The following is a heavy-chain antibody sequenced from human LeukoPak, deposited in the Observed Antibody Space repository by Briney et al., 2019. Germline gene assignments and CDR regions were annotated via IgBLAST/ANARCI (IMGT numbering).Heavy chain of an antibody. D-gene: IGHD3-10*01. Sequence: ASVMVSCKASGYTFTDYFVHWIRQAPGQGLEWMGWVNPNSGATKYAEKFQGRVTTTRDTSINTAYMDLSRLTSDDTAVFYCARGFFRYGSSFDFWGQGTLVTVSS. CDR1: GYTFTDYF. V-gene: IGHV1-2*02. CDR2: VNPNSGAT. J-gene: IGHJ4*02. CDR3: ARGFFRYGSSFDF.